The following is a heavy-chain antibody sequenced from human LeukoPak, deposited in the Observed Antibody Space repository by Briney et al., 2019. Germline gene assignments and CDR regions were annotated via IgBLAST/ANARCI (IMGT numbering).Heavy chain of an antibody. CDR2: IYYSGST. V-gene: IGHV4-59*01. CDR1: GGSISSYY. Sequence: SETLSLTCTVSGGSISSYYWSWIRQPPGKGLEWIGYIYYSGSTNYNPSLKSRVTISVDTSKIQFSLKQSSVTAADTAVYYCARGRGYDILTGYYGGRYNWFDPWGQGTLVTVSS. D-gene: IGHD3-9*01. J-gene: IGHJ5*02. CDR3: ARGRGYDILTGYYGGRYNWFDP.